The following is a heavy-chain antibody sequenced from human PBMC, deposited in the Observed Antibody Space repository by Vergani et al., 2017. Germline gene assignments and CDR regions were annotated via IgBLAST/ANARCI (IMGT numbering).Heavy chain of an antibody. J-gene: IGHJ2*01. CDR1: GDSIISRSYY. D-gene: IGHD3-16*01. Sequence: QMQLQESGPGLVKASETLSLTCTVSGDSIISRSYYWGWIRQPPGKGLDWIGSIYNSGNGDSSSSLKSRVTISADTSKKQFSLRLTSVTAADTAVYYCASGKYYSDSTSHFRGRYFDVWGRGTLVTVPS. CDR2: IYNSGNG. CDR3: ASGKYYSDSTSHFRGRYFDV. V-gene: IGHV4-39*01.